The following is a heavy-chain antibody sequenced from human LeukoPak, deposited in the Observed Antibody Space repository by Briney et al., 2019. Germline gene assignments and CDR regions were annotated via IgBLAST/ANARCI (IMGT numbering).Heavy chain of an antibody. CDR2: ITNSGTTI. D-gene: IGHD3-9*01. J-gene: IGHJ1*01. CDR3: ARDGHYDILTGYFQD. CDR1: GFTFSSYA. V-gene: IGHV3-48*04. Sequence: QSGGSLRLSCAASGFTFSSYAMSWVRQAPGKGLEWVSYITNSGTTIYYADSVKGRFTISRDNAKNSLYLQMNSLRAEDTAVYYCARDGHYDILTGYFQDWGQGTLVAVSS.